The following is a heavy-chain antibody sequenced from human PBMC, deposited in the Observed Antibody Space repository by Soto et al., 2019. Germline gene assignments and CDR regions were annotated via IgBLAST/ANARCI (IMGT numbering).Heavy chain of an antibody. Sequence: GASVKVSCKASGGTFGCYAISWVRQAPGQGLEWMGGIIPIFGTANYAQKFQGRVTITADESTSTAYMELSRLRSEDTAVYYCARPLGIYFPYAMDVWGPGPTVTVSS. V-gene: IGHV1-69*13. CDR1: GGTFGCYA. CDR3: ARPLGIYFPYAMDV. D-gene: IGHD7-27*01. J-gene: IGHJ6*02. CDR2: IIPIFGTA.